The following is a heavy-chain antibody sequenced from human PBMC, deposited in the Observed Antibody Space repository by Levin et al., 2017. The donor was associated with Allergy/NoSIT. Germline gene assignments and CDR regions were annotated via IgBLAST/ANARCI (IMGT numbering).Heavy chain of an antibody. Sequence: GESLKISCAASGFTFSDFSLNWVRQAPGKGLEWVSFISGSGTTRYYADSVKGRFTISRDNAKNSLYLQMNSLRDEDTAVYYCARTVRHDYWGQGTPVTVSS. CDR1: GFTFSDFS. CDR2: ISGSGTTR. D-gene: IGHD4-17*01. V-gene: IGHV3-48*02. CDR3: ARTVRHDY. J-gene: IGHJ4*02.